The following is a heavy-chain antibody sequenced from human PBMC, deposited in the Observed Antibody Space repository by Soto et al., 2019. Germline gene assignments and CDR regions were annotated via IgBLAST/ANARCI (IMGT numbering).Heavy chain of an antibody. V-gene: IGHV1-3*01. Sequence: GASVKVSCKASGYTFTSYAMHWVRQTPGQRLEWMGWINAGNGNTKYSQKFQGRVTITRDTSASTAYMELSSLRSEDTAVYYCARDYGVYGMDVWGQGTTVTVSS. D-gene: IGHD4-17*01. CDR2: INAGNGNT. CDR3: ARDYGVYGMDV. CDR1: GYTFTSYA. J-gene: IGHJ6*02.